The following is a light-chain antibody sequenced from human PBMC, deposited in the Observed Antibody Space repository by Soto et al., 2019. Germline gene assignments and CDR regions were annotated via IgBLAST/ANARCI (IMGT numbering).Light chain of an antibody. CDR2: DDY. Sequence: QTVVTQPPSASGTPGQRVTISCSGSTSNIEENSVTWYQRLPGTAPKVLIYDDYQRPSGVPDRFSGSKSGTSASLAISDLQSEDEGDYYCTAWDDSLNAWLFGGGTKRTVL. CDR3: TAWDDSLNAWL. CDR1: TSNIEENS. J-gene: IGLJ3*02. V-gene: IGLV1-44*01.